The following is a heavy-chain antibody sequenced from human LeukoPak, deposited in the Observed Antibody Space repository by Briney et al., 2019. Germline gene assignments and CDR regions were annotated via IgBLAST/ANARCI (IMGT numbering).Heavy chain of an antibody. CDR3: ARGDRFDY. V-gene: IGHV4-38-2*02. CDR2: IYHSGYT. Sequence: SETLSLTCTVSGYSISSGYYWGWIRQPPGKVLELIGSIYHSGYTYYNPSLKSRVTISVDTSKNQFSLKLSSVTAADTAVYYCARGDRFDYWGQGTLVTVSS. CDR1: GYSISSGYY. J-gene: IGHJ4*02.